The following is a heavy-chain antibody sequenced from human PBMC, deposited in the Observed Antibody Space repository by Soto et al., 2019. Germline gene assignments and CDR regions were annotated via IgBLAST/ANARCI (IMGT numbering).Heavy chain of an antibody. CDR3: ARAHGSGTGYYYYGMDV. CDR2: INHSGST. V-gene: IGHV4-34*01. Sequence: TLSLTCAVYGGSFSGYYWSWIRQPPGKGLEWIGEINHSGSTNYNPSLKSRVTISVDTSKNQFSLKLSSVTAADTAVYYCARAHGSGTGYYYYGMDVWGQGTTVTVSS. D-gene: IGHD3-10*01. J-gene: IGHJ6*02. CDR1: GGSFSGYY.